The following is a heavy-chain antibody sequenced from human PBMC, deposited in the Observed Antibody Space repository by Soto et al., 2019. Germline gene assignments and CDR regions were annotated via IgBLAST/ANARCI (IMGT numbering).Heavy chain of an antibody. CDR3: ARHGSWPYYYYGLDA. CDR2: ISTYNGDT. J-gene: IGHJ6*02. CDR1: GYTFTTSG. V-gene: IGHV1-18*01. D-gene: IGHD1-26*01. Sequence: QVQLVQSGPEVKKPGASVKVSCEASGYTFTTSGISWVRQAPGQGLEWMGWISTYNGDTNSAQKFQGRVTMTADTSTGTAYMELMSLKSDDTAVYYCARHGSWPYYYYGLDAWGQGTTVTVSS.